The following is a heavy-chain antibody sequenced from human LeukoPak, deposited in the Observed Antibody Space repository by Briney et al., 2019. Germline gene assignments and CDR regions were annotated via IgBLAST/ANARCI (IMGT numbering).Heavy chain of an antibody. D-gene: IGHD6-19*01. CDR3: ARVDSSGWYSALYYFDY. V-gene: IGHV1-18*01. J-gene: IGHJ4*02. Sequence: ASVKVSCKASGYTFTSYGISWVRQAPGQGLEWMGWISAYNDNTNYAQKLQGRVTMTTDTSTSTAYMELRSLRSDDTAVYYCARVDSSGWYSALYYFDYWGQGTLVTVSS. CDR2: ISAYNDNT. CDR1: GYTFTSYG.